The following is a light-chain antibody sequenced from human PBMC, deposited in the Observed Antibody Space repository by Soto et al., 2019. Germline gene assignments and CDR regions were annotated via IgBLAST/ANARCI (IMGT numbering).Light chain of an antibody. CDR2: DVS. J-gene: IGLJ2*01. CDR3: CSYAGTYTVV. CDR1: NSDVGGHNY. V-gene: IGLV2-11*02. Sequence: QSALTQPRSVSGSPGQSVTISCTGTNSDVGGHNYVSWYKQHPGKAPQLMIYDVSERPSGVPDRFSGSKSGNTASLTITGLQADDEADYYCCSYAGTYTVVFGGGTKLTVL.